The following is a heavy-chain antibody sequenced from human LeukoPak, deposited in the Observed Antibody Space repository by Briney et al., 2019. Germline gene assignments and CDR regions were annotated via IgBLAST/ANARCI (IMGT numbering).Heavy chain of an antibody. CDR3: ASPVEVAGRGGF. CDR2: ISGSSSTI. CDR1: GFTFSSYS. D-gene: IGHD6-19*01. J-gene: IGHJ4*02. V-gene: IGHV3-48*01. Sequence: GGSLRLSCAASGFTFSSYSMNWVRQAPGKGLEWVSYISGSSSTIYYADSVKGRFTISRDNAKNSVYLQMNSLRAEDTALYYCASPVEVAGRGGFWGQGTLVTVSP.